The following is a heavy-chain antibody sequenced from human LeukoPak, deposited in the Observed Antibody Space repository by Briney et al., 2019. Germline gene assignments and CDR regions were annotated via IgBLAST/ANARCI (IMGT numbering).Heavy chain of an antibody. CDR1: GFTFSSYS. CDR2: ISSSSSYI. D-gene: IGHD5-24*01. V-gene: IGHV3-21*01. CDR3: ARDLEVLDGAGFFDY. Sequence: PGGSLRLSCAASGFTFSSYSMNWVRQAPGKGLEWVSSISSSSSYIYYADSVKGRFTISRDNAKNSLYLQMNSLRAEETAVYYCARDLEVLDGAGFFDYWGQGTLVTVSS. J-gene: IGHJ4*02.